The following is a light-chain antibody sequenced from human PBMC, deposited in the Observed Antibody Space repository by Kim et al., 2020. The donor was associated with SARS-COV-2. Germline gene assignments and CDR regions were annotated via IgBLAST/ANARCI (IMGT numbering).Light chain of an antibody. V-gene: IGKV3-11*01. CDR2: DGA. J-gene: IGKJ1*01. CDR3: QQRSNWPSWT. CDR1: QSASSN. Sequence: PGESAILACRASQSASSNFAWYQQKPGQAPRLLLYDGANRTTGIPARFSSSGSGTDFTITISSLEPDDFSVYYCQQRSNWPSWTFGQGTKVDIK.